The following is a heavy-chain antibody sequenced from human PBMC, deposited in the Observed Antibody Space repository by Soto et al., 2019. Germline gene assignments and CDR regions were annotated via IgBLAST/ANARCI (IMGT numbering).Heavy chain of an antibody. V-gene: IGHV3-15*01. Sequence: PEGSWSLSCTASGFTFRDAWMIWVRQAPGKGLEWVGRIKRKSDGGATDYAAPVKGRLTISRDDSANTLYLQMNSLKTEDTAVYFCAVTDYIDYWRQG. CDR1: GFTFRDAW. CDR3: AVTDYIDY. J-gene: IGHJ4*02. D-gene: IGHD2-21*02. CDR2: IKRKSDGGAT.